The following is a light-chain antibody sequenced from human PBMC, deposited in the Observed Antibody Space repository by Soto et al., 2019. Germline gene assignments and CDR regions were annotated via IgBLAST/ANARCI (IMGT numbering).Light chain of an antibody. CDR3: SSYTSSSTLV. Sequence: QSALTQPASVSGSPGQSITISCTGTSSDVGGYNYVSWYQQHPGKAPKLMIYDVSNRPSGVSNRFSGSKSGNTASLTISGLQAEAEADYYCSSYTSSSTLVFRGGTKLTVL. CDR1: SSDVGGYNY. V-gene: IGLV2-14*01. CDR2: DVS. J-gene: IGLJ2*01.